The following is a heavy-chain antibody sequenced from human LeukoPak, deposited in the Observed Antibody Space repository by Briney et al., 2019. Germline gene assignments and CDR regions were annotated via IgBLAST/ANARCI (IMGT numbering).Heavy chain of an antibody. CDR1: GGSVSSSSYY. V-gene: IGHV4-39*07. CDR3: AGDYDSSGFNDAFDI. D-gene: IGHD3-22*01. J-gene: IGHJ3*02. CDR2: IYYSGST. Sequence: SETLSLTCTVSGGSVSSSSYYWGWIRQPPGKGLEWIGSIYYSGSTYYNPSLKSRVTISVDTSKNQFSLKLSSETAADTAVYYCAGDYDSSGFNDAFDIWGQGTMVTVSS.